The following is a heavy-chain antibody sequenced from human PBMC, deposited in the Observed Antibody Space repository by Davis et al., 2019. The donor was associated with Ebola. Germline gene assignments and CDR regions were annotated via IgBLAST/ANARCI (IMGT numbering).Heavy chain of an antibody. Sequence: GGSLRLSCAASGFTFSSYGMHWVRQAPGKGLEWVAVISYDGSDKYYADSVKGRFTISRDNSKNTLYLQMNSLRAEDTAVYYCARGEGKYYYYGMDVWGQGTTVTVSS. V-gene: IGHV3-30*03. CDR1: GFTFSSYG. CDR3: ARGEGKYYYYGMDV. D-gene: IGHD1-26*01. J-gene: IGHJ6*02. CDR2: ISYDGSDK.